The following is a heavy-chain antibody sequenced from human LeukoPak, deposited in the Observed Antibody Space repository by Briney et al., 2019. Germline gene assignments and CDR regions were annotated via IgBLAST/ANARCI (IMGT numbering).Heavy chain of an antibody. V-gene: IGHV4-34*01. D-gene: IGHD2-2*01. J-gene: IGHJ5*02. CDR2: INHSGSI. Sequence: MTSETLSLTCAVYGESFSAYSWNWIRQSPGKGLEWIGEINHSGSINYNPSLKSRVTISVDTSKNQTSKRQFSLKLNSVTAADTAVYYRTRERSTPGINWFDPWGQGTLVTVSS. CDR1: GESFSAYS. CDR3: TRERSTPGINWFDP.